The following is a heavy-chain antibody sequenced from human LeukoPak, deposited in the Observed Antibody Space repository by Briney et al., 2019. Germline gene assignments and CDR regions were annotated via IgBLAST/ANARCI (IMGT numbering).Heavy chain of an antibody. CDR2: INHSGST. Sequence: SETLSLTCAVYGGSFSGYYWSWIRQPPGKGLEWIGEINHSGSTNYNPSLKSRVTISVDTSKNQFSLKLSSVTAAGTAVYYCARGTDILVDWGQGTLVTVSS. D-gene: IGHD3-9*01. V-gene: IGHV4-34*01. CDR3: ARGTDILVD. J-gene: IGHJ4*02. CDR1: GGSFSGYY.